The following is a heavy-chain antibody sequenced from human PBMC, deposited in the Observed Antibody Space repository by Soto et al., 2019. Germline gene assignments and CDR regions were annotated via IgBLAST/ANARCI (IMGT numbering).Heavy chain of an antibody. CDR1: GFTCSSYG. Sequence: GGSLRLSCAASGFTCSSYGMHWVRQAPGKGLEWVAVISYDGSNKYYADSVKGRFTISRDNSKNTLSLQMNSLRAEDTAVYYCAKATPGYTVVNTTFDYWGQGTLVTVSS. D-gene: IGHD2-15*01. J-gene: IGHJ4*02. CDR3: AKATPGYTVVNTTFDY. CDR2: ISYDGSNK. V-gene: IGHV3-30*18.